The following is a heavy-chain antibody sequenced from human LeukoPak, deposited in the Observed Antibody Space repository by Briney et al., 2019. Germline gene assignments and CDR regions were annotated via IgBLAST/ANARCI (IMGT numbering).Heavy chain of an antibody. V-gene: IGHV1-8*01. CDR2: MNPNSGNT. CDR1: GYTFTSYD. CDR3: ARGGVAAVHIDY. J-gene: IGHJ4*02. Sequence: ASVKVSCKASGYTFTSYDINWVRQATGQGLEWMVWMNPNSGNTGYAQKFQGRVTMTRNTSISTAYMELSSLRSEDTAVYYCARGGVAAVHIDYWGQGTLVTVSS. D-gene: IGHD6-13*01.